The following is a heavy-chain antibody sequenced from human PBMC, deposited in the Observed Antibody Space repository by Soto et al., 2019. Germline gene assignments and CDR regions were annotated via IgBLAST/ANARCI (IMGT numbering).Heavy chain of an antibody. V-gene: IGHV5-51*01. Sequence: GESLKISCKASGYSFTNYWIGWVRQMPGKGLEWMGIIYPADSDTRYSPSFEGQVTISADKSISTAYLQWSSLKASDTAIYYCARLLAGSRWYFDYWGQGTLVTVSS. D-gene: IGHD3-9*01. CDR3: ARLLAGSRWYFDY. J-gene: IGHJ4*02. CDR1: GYSFTNYW. CDR2: IYPADSDT.